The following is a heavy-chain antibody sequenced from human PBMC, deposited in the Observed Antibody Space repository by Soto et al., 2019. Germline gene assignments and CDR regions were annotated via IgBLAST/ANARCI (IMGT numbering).Heavy chain of an antibody. J-gene: IGHJ4*02. CDR3: AKDSTSSSSGLCNY. Sequence: EVQLVESGGGLVQPGRSLRLSCAASGFTFDDYAMHWVRQAPGKGLEWVSGISWNSGSIGYADSVKGRFTISRDNAKNSLYLQMNSLRAEYTALYYCAKDSTSSSSGLCNYWGQGTLVTVSS. CDR1: GFTFDDYA. V-gene: IGHV3-9*01. CDR2: ISWNSGSI. D-gene: IGHD6-6*01.